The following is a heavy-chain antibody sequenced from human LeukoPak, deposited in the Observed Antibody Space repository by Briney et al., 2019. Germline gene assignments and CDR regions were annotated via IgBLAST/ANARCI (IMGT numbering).Heavy chain of an antibody. V-gene: IGHV3-21*01. J-gene: IGHJ6*02. CDR3: ARDRGYCSGGSCYSEPMDV. CDR2: ISSSSSYI. CDR1: GFTFSTYN. D-gene: IGHD2-15*01. Sequence: SGGSLRLSCAASGFTFSTYNMNWVRQAPGKGLEWVSSISSSSSYIYYADSVMGRFTISRDNAKNSLYLQMNSLRAEDTTVYYCARDRGYCSGGSCYSEPMDVWGQGTTVTVSS.